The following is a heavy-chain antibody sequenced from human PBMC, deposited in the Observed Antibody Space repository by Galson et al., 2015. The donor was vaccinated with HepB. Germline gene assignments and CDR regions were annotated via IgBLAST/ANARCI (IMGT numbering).Heavy chain of an antibody. CDR2: ISSSGSTI. V-gene: IGHV3-11*01. Sequence: SLRLSCAASGFTFSDYYMSWIRQVPGKGLEWVSYISSSGSTIYYADSVKGRFTISRDNAKNSLYLQMNSLRAEDTAVYYCARDRNQLLSIGWFDPWGQGTLVTVSS. CDR1: GFTFSDYY. CDR3: ARDRNQLLSIGWFDP. D-gene: IGHD2-2*01. J-gene: IGHJ5*02.